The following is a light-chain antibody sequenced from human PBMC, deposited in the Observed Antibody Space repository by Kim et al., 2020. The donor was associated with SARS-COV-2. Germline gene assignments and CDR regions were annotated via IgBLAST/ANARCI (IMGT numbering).Light chain of an antibody. J-gene: IGKJ4*01. V-gene: IGKV4-1*01. CDR2: WAS. CDR1: QSVLYSSNNKNY. Sequence: DIVMTQSPDSLAVSLGEGGTINCKSSQSVLYSSNNKNYLAWYQQKPGQPPKLLIYWASTRESGVPDRFSGSGSGTDFTLTISSLQAEDVAVYYCQQYYSTPLTFGGGTKVDIK. CDR3: QQYYSTPLT.